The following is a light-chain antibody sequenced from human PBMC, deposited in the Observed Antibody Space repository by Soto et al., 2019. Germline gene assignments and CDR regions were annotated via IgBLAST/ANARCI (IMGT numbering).Light chain of an antibody. CDR1: QSVSSSY. CDR2: GAS. Sequence: EIVLTQSPGTLSLSPGERATLSCRASQSVSSSYLAWYQQKPGQAPKLLIYGASSMSTGIPDRFSGSGSGTDFTLTNSRLEPEDFAVYYCQQYGSSPPYTFGQGTKLEIK. V-gene: IGKV3-20*01. J-gene: IGKJ2*01. CDR3: QQYGSSPPYT.